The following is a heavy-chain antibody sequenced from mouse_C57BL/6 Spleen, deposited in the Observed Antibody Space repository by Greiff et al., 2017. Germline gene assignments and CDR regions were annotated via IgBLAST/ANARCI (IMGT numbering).Heavy chain of an antibody. CDR1: GYTFTSYW. J-gene: IGHJ2*01. CDR2: IYPGSGST. CDR3: ARERNYYGSSSDY. D-gene: IGHD1-1*01. V-gene: IGHV1-55*01. Sequence: QVQLQQPGAELVKPGASVKMSCKASGYTFTSYWITWVKQRPGQGLEWIGDIYPGSGSTNYNEKFQSKATLTVDTSSSTAYMQLRSLTSEDSAVYYCARERNYYGSSSDYWGQGTTLTVSS.